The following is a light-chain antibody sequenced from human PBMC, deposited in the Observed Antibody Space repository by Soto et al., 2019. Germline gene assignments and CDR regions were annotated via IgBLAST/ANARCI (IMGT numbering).Light chain of an antibody. CDR3: HEYNTWPWT. Sequence: EIVMTQSPATLSVSPGEIATLSFSASQSVNIYLAFYQQKPGQAPRLLIFGASYRATGIPARFSASGSGAEFTLTISSLQSEDFAVYYCHEYNTWPWTFGQGTKVDIK. CDR2: GAS. V-gene: IGKV3D-15*01. CDR1: QSVNIY. J-gene: IGKJ1*01.